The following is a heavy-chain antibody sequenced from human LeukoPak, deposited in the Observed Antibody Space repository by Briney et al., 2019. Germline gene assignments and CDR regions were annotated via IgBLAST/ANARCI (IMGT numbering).Heavy chain of an antibody. CDR1: GFIFSSYA. J-gene: IGHJ4*02. CDR2: ISGTGGSA. Sequence: GGSLRLSCAASGFIFSSYAMSWVRQAPGKGLEWVSGISGTGGSAYYADSVKGRFAISRDNSMNTLYLQMNSLRDEDTAVYYCARDDYYIYDYWGREPWSPSPQ. D-gene: IGHD4/OR15-4a*01. V-gene: IGHV3-23*01. CDR3: ARDDYYIYDY.